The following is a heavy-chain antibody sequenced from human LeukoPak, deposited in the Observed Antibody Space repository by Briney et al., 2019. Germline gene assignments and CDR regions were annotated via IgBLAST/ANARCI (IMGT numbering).Heavy chain of an antibody. D-gene: IGHD2-2*02. V-gene: IGHV1-69*05. CDR1: GGTFSSYA. J-gene: IGHJ5*02. Sequence: ASVKVSCKASGGTFSSYAISWVRQSPGQGLEWMGGIIPIFGTANYAQKFQGRVTITTDESTSTAYMGLSSLRPEDTAVYYCARSDIVVVPAAIQYNWFDPWGQGTLVTVSS. CDR2: IIPIFGTA. CDR3: ARSDIVVVPAAIQYNWFDP.